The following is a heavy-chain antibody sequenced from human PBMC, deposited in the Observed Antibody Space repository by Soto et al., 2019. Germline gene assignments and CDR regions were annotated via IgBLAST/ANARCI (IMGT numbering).Heavy chain of an antibody. J-gene: IGHJ4*02. V-gene: IGHV3-23*01. CDR1: GFTFSSYA. CDR3: ARLNIVVQLERRGYFDY. Sequence: LRLSCAASGFTFSSYAMSWVRQAPGKGLEWVSTISGSGDTTYHADSVKGRFTISRDNSKTTLYLQLNSLRAEDTATYYCARLNIVVQLERRGYFDYWGQGTLVTVSS. CDR2: ISGSGDTT. D-gene: IGHD1-1*01.